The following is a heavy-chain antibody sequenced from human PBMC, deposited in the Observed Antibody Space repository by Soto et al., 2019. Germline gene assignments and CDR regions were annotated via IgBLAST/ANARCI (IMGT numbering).Heavy chain of an antibody. CDR1: GDSVTSVSDY. D-gene: IGHD3-10*01. CDR3: ARGVGFGYYYYHMDL. CDR2: IYYSGSA. J-gene: IGHJ6*02. Sequence: QVQLQESGPGLVKPSETLSLTCTVSGDSVTSVSDYWSWIRQPPGKGLEWIGYIYYSGSADYNPSRASRVTISIDTSKNQFSLKLTSVTAADTAVYYCARGVGFGYYYYHMDLWGQGTTVTVSS. V-gene: IGHV4-61*01.